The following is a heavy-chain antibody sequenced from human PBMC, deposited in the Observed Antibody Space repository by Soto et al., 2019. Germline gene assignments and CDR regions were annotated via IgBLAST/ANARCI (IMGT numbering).Heavy chain of an antibody. J-gene: IGHJ6*03. CDR3: ARGNRDYDFWSGYANRFYYYMDV. Sequence: SETLSLTCTVSGGSISSSSYYWGWIRQPPGKGLEWIGSIYYSGSTYYNPSLKSRVTISVDTSKNQFSLKLSSVTAADTAVYYCARGNRDYDFWSGYANRFYYYMDVWGKGTTVTVSS. V-gene: IGHV4-39*01. CDR2: IYYSGST. D-gene: IGHD3-3*01. CDR1: GGSISSSSYY.